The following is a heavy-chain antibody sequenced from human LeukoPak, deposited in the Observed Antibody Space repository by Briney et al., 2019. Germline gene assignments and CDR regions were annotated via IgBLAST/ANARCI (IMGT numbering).Heavy chain of an antibody. V-gene: IGHV4-34*01. CDR3: ARAGYSYGDFDY. J-gene: IGHJ4*02. Sequence: SETLSLTCAVYGGCFSGYYWSWIRQPPGKGLEWIGEINHSGSTNYNPSLKSRVTISVDTSKNQFSLKLSSVTAADTAVYYCARAGYSYGDFDYWGQGTLVTVSS. CDR1: GGCFSGYY. CDR2: INHSGST. D-gene: IGHD5-18*01.